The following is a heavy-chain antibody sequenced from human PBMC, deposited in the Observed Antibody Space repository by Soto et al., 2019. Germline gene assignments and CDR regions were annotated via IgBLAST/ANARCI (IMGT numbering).Heavy chain of an antibody. D-gene: IGHD3-9*01. V-gene: IGHV3-53*01. J-gene: IGHJ6*02. CDR2: IYSGGST. CDR1: GFTVSSNY. Sequence: EVQLVESGGGLIQPGGSLRLSCAASGFTVSSNYMSWVRQAPGKGLEWVSVIYSGGSTYYADSVKGRFTISRDNSKNTLYLQMNSLRAEDTAVYYCQILTPYYYCGMDVWGQGTTVTVSS. CDR3: QILTPYYYCGMDV.